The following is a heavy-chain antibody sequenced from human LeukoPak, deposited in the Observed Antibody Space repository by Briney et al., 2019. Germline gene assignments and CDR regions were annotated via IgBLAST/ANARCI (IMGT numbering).Heavy chain of an antibody. CDR2: IYSGGST. Sequence: GESLRLSCAASGFTVSSNYMSWVRQAPGKGLEWVSVIYSGGSTYYADSVKGRFTISRDNSKNTLYLQMNSLRAEDTAVYYCAREWGNSYMDVWGKGTTVTVSS. D-gene: IGHD2/OR15-2a*01. V-gene: IGHV3-53*01. CDR1: GFTVSSNY. CDR3: AREWGNSYMDV. J-gene: IGHJ6*03.